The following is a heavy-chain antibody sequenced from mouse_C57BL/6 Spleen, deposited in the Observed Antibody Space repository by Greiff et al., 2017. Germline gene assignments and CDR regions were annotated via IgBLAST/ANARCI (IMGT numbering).Heavy chain of an antibody. CDR2: ISGGGGNT. J-gene: IGHJ3*01. Sequence: EVMLVESGGGLVKPGGSLKLSCAASGFTFSSYTMSWVRQTPEKRLEWVATISGGGGNTYYPDSVKGRFTISRDNAKNTLYLQMSSLRSEDTALYYCARHDGYYSGFAYWGQGTLVTVSA. D-gene: IGHD2-3*01. V-gene: IGHV5-9*01. CDR1: GFTFSSYT. CDR3: ARHDGYYSGFAY.